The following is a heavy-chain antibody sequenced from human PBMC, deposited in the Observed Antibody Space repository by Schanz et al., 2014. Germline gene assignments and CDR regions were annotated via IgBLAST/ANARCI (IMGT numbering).Heavy chain of an antibody. Sequence: EVQLVESGGGLIQRGESLRLSCSASGFSFSSYSMNWVRQAPGKGLEWVSSISSSSSYIYYADSVKGRFTISRDNAKNSLYLQMNSLRAEDTAVYYCARDSRPNDDFLTAYYSIDYWGQGTLVTVSS. J-gene: IGHJ4*02. V-gene: IGHV3-21*01. D-gene: IGHD3-9*01. CDR1: GFSFSSYS. CDR2: ISSSSSYI. CDR3: ARDSRPNDDFLTAYYSIDY.